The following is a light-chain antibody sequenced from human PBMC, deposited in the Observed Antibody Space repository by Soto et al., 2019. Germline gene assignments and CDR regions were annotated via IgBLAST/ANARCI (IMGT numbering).Light chain of an antibody. J-gene: IGLJ2*01. Sequence: QSALTQPPSASGSPGQSVTISCTGTSSDFGGYNYVSWYQHHPGKAPKVMIYEVNKRPSGVPDRFSGSKSGNTASLTVSGRRAEDEADYYCSSYAGSNNLVGFGGGTKLTVL. CDR1: SSDFGGYNY. CDR3: SSYAGSNNLVG. V-gene: IGLV2-8*01. CDR2: EVN.